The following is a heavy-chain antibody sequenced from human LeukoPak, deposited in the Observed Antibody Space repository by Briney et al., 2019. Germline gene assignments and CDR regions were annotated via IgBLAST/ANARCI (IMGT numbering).Heavy chain of an antibody. CDR2: INSDESST. J-gene: IGHJ3*02. D-gene: IGHD3-10*01. V-gene: IGHV3-74*01. CDR1: GFTFSDYW. CDR3: ARYYGSGTYVFDI. Sequence: GGSLRLSCAASGFTFSDYWMHWVRQAPGKGLVWVSRINSDESSTTYADSVKGRFTISRDSAKNTLYLQMNSLRVEDTAVYYCARYYGSGTYVFDIWGQGTMVTVSS.